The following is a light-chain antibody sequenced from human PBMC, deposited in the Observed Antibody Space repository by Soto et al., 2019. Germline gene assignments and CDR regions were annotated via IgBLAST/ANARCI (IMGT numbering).Light chain of an antibody. Sequence: QSVLTQPPSVSAAPGQKVTISCSGSSSNIGNNYVSWYQQLPGTAPKLLIYDNNKRPSGIPDRFSGSKSGTSATLGITGLQTGDEADYYCQSYDSSLSGVFGSGTKLTVL. CDR2: DNN. CDR1: SSNIGNNY. CDR3: QSYDSSLSGV. J-gene: IGLJ1*01. V-gene: IGLV1-51*01.